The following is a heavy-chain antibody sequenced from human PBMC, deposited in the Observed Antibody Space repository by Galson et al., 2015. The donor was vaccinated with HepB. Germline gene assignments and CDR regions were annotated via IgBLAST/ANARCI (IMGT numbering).Heavy chain of an antibody. D-gene: IGHD4-17*01. V-gene: IGHV4-31*03. CDR2: IYYSGST. CDR3: AEDSTTMDAFDI. J-gene: IGHJ3*02. CDR1: GGSISSGGYY. Sequence: TLSLTCTVSGGSISSGGYYWSWIRQHPGKGLEWIGYIYYSGSTYYNPSLKSRVTISVDTSKNQFSLKLSSVTAADTAVYYCAEDSTTMDAFDIWGQGTMVTVSS.